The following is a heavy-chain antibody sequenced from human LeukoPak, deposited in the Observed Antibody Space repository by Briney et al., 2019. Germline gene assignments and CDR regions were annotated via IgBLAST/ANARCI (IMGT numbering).Heavy chain of an antibody. J-gene: IGHJ4*02. Sequence: SETLSLTCTISGGSIFSYYWGWIRQSPGKGLEWIGYVYNGGSTNYNPSLKSRVTILVDMSKNQFSLRLSSMTAADTAVYYCARGLAPETYYDYVWGSYLNFDYWGQGTLVTVSS. V-gene: IGHV4-59*01. CDR1: GGSIFSYY. CDR3: ARGLAPETYYDYVWGSYLNFDY. D-gene: IGHD3-16*02. CDR2: VYNGGST.